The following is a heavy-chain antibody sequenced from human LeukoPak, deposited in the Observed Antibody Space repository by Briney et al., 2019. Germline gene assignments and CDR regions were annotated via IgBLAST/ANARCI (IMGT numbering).Heavy chain of an antibody. CDR2: INPNSGGT. Sequence: GASVKVSCKASGYTFTGYYMHWVRQAPGQGLEWMGRINPNSGGTNYAQRFQGRVTMTRDTSISTAYMELSRLRSDDTAVYYCARSYDYVWGSRYYFDYRGQGTLVTVSS. CDR1: GYTFTGYY. CDR3: ARSYDYVWGSRYYFDY. D-gene: IGHD3-16*01. J-gene: IGHJ4*02. V-gene: IGHV1-2*06.